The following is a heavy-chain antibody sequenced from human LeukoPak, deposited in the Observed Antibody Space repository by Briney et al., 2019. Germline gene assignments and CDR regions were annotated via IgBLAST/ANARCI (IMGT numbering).Heavy chain of an antibody. J-gene: IGHJ3*02. CDR1: GGGIISFY. V-gene: IGHV4-59*01. Sequence: SETLSLPCTVSGGGIISFYWRWSRQPPGKGLEGSGYNYNSGGTNYNPSLHSRLTTSVDTSKNQFSLKLSSVTAADTAVYYCARDGDPVYYDILTGYYIGAFDIWGQGTMVTVSS. CDR3: ARDGDPVYYDILTGYYIGAFDI. CDR2: NYNSGGT. D-gene: IGHD3-9*01.